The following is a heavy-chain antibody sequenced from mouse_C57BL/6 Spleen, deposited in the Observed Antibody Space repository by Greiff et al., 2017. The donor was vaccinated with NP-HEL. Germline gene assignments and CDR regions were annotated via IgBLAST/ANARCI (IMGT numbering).Heavy chain of an antibody. CDR3: AREGDDGYLGWFAY. CDR2: INPNNGGT. CDR1: GYTFTDYN. Sequence: VQLQQSGPELVKPGASVKIPCKASGYTFTDYNMDWVKQSHGKSLEWIGDINPNNGGTIYNQKFKGKATLTVDKSSSTAYMESRSLTSEDTAVYYGAREGDDGYLGWFAYWGQGTLVTVSA. V-gene: IGHV1-18*01. D-gene: IGHD2-3*01. J-gene: IGHJ3*01.